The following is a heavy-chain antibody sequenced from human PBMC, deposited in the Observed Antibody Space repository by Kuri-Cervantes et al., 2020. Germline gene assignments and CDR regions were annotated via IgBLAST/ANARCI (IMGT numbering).Heavy chain of an antibody. CDR1: GYSFTSYW. Sequence: GESLKISCKASGYSFTSYWIAWVRQMPGKGLEWMGIIYPGDSDTRYSPSLQGQVTISADKSITTAYLQWSSLKASDTAIYYCARRDHDYDGSDFIRGALDTWGQGTMVTVSS. D-gene: IGHD3-22*01. V-gene: IGHV5-51*01. CDR3: ARRDHDYDGSDFIRGALDT. J-gene: IGHJ3*02. CDR2: IYPGDSDT.